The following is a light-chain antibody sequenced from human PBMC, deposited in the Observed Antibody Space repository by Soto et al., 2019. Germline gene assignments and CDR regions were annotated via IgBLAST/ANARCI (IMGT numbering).Light chain of an antibody. V-gene: IGKV3D-15*01. J-gene: IGKJ4*01. CDR3: QQYDDWLRLT. CDR1: QSVRTY. Sequence: EIVLTQSPVTLSLSPGERATLSCRASQSVRTYLAWYQVKPGQAPRLLIYDASSRASGVPARFSGSGSGTEFNLTISSLQSEDFAVYFCQQYDDWLRLTFGGGTKVDIK. CDR2: DAS.